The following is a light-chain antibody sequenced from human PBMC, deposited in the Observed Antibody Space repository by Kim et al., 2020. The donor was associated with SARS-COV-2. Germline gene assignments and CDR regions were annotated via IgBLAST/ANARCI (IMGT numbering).Light chain of an antibody. CDR2: GAS. CDR3: QQYNNWPLT. Sequence: VSPGERATRSCRASQSVNSNLAWYQQKPGLAPRLLIYGASTRATGIPARFSGSGSGTEFTLAISSLQSEDFAVYYCQQYNNWPLTFGGGTKVDIK. V-gene: IGKV3-15*01. J-gene: IGKJ4*01. CDR1: QSVNSN.